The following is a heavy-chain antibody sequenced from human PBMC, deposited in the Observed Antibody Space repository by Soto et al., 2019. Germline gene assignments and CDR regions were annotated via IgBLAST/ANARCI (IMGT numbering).Heavy chain of an antibody. CDR3: AKESPNGDYVDY. D-gene: IGHD4-17*01. Sequence: EVQLLESGGGLVQPGGSLRLSCAASGFTFSSYAMRWVRQAPGKGLEWVSAISWSGGSTYYADSVKGRFTISRDNPKNTLYLQMNRLRAEDTAVYYFAKESPNGDYVDYWGQRTLVTVAS. V-gene: IGHV3-23*01. J-gene: IGHJ4*02. CDR2: ISWSGGST. CDR1: GFTFSSYA.